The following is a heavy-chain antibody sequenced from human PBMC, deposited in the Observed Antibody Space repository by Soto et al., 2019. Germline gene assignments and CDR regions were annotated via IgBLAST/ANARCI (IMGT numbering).Heavy chain of an antibody. Sequence: QVQLVQSGAEVKKPGSSVKVSCKASGGTFSSYAISWVRQAPGQGLEWMGGILPIFGTANYAQKFQGRVTITADESTSTAYMELSSLRSEDTSVYYCARDTARYGGYSPFDYWGQGTLVTVSS. CDR1: GGTFSSYA. D-gene: IGHD5-12*01. CDR2: ILPIFGTA. J-gene: IGHJ4*02. CDR3: ARDTARYGGYSPFDY. V-gene: IGHV1-69*01.